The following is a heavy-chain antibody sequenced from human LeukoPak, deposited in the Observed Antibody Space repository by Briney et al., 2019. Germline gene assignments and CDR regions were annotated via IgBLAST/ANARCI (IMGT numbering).Heavy chain of an antibody. CDR2: INPSGGST. Sequence: GASVKVSCKASGYTFTGYYMHWVRQAPGQGLEWMGWINPSGGSTSYAQKFQGRVTMTRDTSTSTVYMELSSLRSEDTAVYYCARDLDSTTVTYDWGQGTLVTVSS. CDR3: ARDLDSTTVTYD. CDR1: GYTFTGYY. J-gene: IGHJ4*02. V-gene: IGHV1-46*01. D-gene: IGHD4-11*01.